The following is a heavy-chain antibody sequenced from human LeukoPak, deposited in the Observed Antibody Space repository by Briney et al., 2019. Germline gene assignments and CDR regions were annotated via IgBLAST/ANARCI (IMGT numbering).Heavy chain of an antibody. CDR2: IYYSGST. J-gene: IGHJ4*02. Sequence: SETLSLTCTVSGGSISSSSYYWGWIRQPPGKGLEWIGSIYYSGSTYYNPSLKSRVTISVDTSKNQFSLKLSSVTAADTAVYYCARGRGLDYWGQGTLVTVSS. CDR1: GGSISSSSYY. V-gene: IGHV4-39*07. CDR3: ARGRGLDY. D-gene: IGHD3-10*01.